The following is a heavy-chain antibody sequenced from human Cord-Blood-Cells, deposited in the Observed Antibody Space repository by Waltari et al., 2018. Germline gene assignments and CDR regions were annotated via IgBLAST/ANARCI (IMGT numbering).Heavy chain of an antibody. J-gene: IGHJ3*02. D-gene: IGHD3-3*02. V-gene: IGHV1-69*01. CDR2: SIPSCGTA. CDR1: GGTFSSYA. CDR3: ARDHGISGAFDI. Sequence: QVQLVQSGAEVKKPGSSVKVSCKASGGTFSSYAISWVRQAPGQGLEWMGGSIPSCGTANYAQKVQGRVTITADESTSTAYMELSSLRSEDTAVYYCARDHGISGAFDIWGQGTMVTVSS.